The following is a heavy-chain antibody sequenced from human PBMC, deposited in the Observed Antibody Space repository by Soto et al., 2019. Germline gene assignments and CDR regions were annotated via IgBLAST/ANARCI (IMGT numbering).Heavy chain of an antibody. CDR2: VSYDGSNK. D-gene: IGHD2-21*02. CDR3: ARGAYCGGDCLPGQVSKWYFDL. V-gene: IGHV3-30*04. Sequence: QVQLVESGGGVVQPGRSLRLSCVASGFTFIDHAMHWVRQTPGKGLEWVAVVSYDGSNKYYADSVKGRFTISRDNSKTPLYLQMNSLRPDDRAVYYCARGAYCGGDCLPGQVSKWYFDLLGRGTLVIVSS. CDR1: GFTFIDHA. J-gene: IGHJ2*01.